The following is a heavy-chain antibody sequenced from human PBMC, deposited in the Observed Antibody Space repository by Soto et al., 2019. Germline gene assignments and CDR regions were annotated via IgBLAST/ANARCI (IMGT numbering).Heavy chain of an antibody. CDR2: INAGNGNT. V-gene: IGHV1-3*01. CDR1: GYTFTSYA. Sequence: EASVKVSCKASGYTFTSYAMHWVRQAPGQRLEWMGWINAGNGNTKYSQKFQGRVTITRDTSASTAYMELSSLRSEDTAVYYCARDHALGRVAGNFDYWGQGTLVTVSS. CDR3: ARDHALGRVAGNFDY. J-gene: IGHJ4*02. D-gene: IGHD6-19*01.